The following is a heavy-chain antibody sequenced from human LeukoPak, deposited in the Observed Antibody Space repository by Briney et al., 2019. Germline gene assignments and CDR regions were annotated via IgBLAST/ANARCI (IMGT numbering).Heavy chain of an antibody. CDR2: ISSSGRTI. Sequence: GGSLRLSCAASGFTFSDYYMSWIRQAPGEGLEWVSYISSSGRTIYYADSVKGRFTISRDNAKNSLYLQMNSLRAEDTAVYYCARGGLEFNSYGMDVWGQGTTVTVSS. V-gene: IGHV3-11*01. D-gene: IGHD2/OR15-2a*01. J-gene: IGHJ6*02. CDR3: ARGGLEFNSYGMDV. CDR1: GFTFSDYY.